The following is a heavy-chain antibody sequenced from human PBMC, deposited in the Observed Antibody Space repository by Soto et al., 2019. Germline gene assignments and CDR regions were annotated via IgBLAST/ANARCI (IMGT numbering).Heavy chain of an antibody. CDR3: ARQYGYPLPYYYYGMDV. V-gene: IGHV1-69*13. CDR2: IIPIFGTA. D-gene: IGHD4-17*01. J-gene: IGHJ6*02. CDR1: GGTFSSYA. Sequence: SVKVSCKASGGTFSSYAISWVRQAPGQGLEWMGGIIPIFGTANYAQKFQGRVTITADESTSTAYMELSSLRSEDTAVYYCARQYGYPLPYYYYGMDVCGQGTTVTVSS.